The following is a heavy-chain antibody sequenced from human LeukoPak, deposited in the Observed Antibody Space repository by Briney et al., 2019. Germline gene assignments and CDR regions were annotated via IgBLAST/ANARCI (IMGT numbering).Heavy chain of an antibody. CDR3: ARDPGIAVAGTDAFDI. D-gene: IGHD6-19*01. CDR2: IYYSGST. CDR1: GGSISSSSYY. V-gene: IGHV4-39*02. Sequence: PSETLSLPCSVSGGSISSSSYYWGWIRQPPAKGLEWIGSIYYSGSTYYNPSLKSRVTISVDTSKNQFSLKLSSVTAADTAVYYCARDPGIAVAGTDAFDIWGQGTMVTVSS. J-gene: IGHJ3*02.